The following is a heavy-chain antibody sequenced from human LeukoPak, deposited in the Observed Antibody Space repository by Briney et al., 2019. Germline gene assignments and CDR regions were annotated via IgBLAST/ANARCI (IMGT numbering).Heavy chain of an antibody. CDR2: ISSSSSTI. CDR3: ARDTDILTAKGYFDY. V-gene: IGHV3-48*02. CDR1: GFTFSGYS. Sequence: PGGSLRLSCAASGFTFSGYSMNWVRQAPGKGLEWVSYISSSSSTICYADSVKGRFTISRDNAKKSLYLQMNSLGDEGTAVYYCARDTDILTAKGYFDYWGQGTLVTVSS. D-gene: IGHD3-9*01. J-gene: IGHJ4*02.